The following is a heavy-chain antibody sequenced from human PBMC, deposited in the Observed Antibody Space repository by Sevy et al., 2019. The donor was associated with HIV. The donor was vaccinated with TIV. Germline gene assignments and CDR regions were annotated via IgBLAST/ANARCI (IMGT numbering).Heavy chain of an antibody. CDR2: IIPIFGTA. V-gene: IGHV1-69*13. J-gene: IGHJ6*02. CDR3: AGAARCSTSCRWGGLYYYYGMDV. CDR1: GGTFSSYA. Sequence: ASVKVSCKASGGTFSSYAISWVRQAPGQGLEWMGGIIPIFGTANYAQKLQGRVTITADESTSTAYMELSSLRSEDTAVYYCAGAARCSTSCRWGGLYYYYGMDVWGQGTTVTGSS. D-gene: IGHD2-2*01.